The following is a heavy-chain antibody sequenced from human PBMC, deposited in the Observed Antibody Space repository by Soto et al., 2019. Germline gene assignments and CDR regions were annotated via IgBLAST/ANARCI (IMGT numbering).Heavy chain of an antibody. V-gene: IGHV4-30-4*01. D-gene: IGHD3-10*01. Sequence: SETLSLTCTVSGGSISSGDYYWSWIRQPPGKGLEWIGYIYYSGSTYYNPSLKSRVTISVDTSKNQYSLKLSSVTAADTAVYYCARAQGSGFLVSWGQGTLVTVSS. J-gene: IGHJ4*02. CDR3: ARAQGSGFLVS. CDR1: GGSISSGDYY. CDR2: IYYSGST.